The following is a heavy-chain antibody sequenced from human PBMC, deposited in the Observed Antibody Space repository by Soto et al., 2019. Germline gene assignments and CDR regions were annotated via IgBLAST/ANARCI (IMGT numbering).Heavy chain of an antibody. V-gene: IGHV4-59*01. CDR3: ARFWPIDIVVVVAATESGWFDP. D-gene: IGHD2-15*01. Sequence: SETLSLTCTVSGGSISSYYWSWIRQPPGKGLEWIGYIYYSGSTNYNPSLKSRVTISVDTSKNQFSLKLSSVTAADTAVYYCARFWPIDIVVVVAATESGWFDPWGQGTLVTVSS. CDR1: GGSISSYY. J-gene: IGHJ5*02. CDR2: IYYSGST.